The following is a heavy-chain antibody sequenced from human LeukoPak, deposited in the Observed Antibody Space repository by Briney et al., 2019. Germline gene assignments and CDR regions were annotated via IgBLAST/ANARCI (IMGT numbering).Heavy chain of an antibody. D-gene: IGHD2-15*01. CDR3: TTRRQDGW. V-gene: IGHV3-15*01. J-gene: IGHJ4*02. Sequence: GGSLRLSCVGSGFTFSDAWMSWVRQAPGKGLEWVGRIKSKSDGWTIDYAAPVKGRFTISRDDSRNTLYVQMNSLKTEDTAVYYCTTRRQDGWWGQGTLVTVS. CDR2: IKSKSDGWTI. CDR1: GFTFSDAW.